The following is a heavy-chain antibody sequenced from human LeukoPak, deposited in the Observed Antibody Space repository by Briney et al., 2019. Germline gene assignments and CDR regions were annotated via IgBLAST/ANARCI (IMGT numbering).Heavy chain of an antibody. Sequence: PGGSLRHSCAASGFTFSSYWMSWVRPAPGKGLEWVANIKQDGSEKYYVYSVKGRFTISRDNDKKSLYLQMNSLRAEDTAVYYCAREGTYDYVWGSYRYDACDIWGQGTMVTVSS. CDR2: IKQDGSEK. V-gene: IGHV3-7*01. D-gene: IGHD3-16*02. CDR1: GFTFSSYW. CDR3: AREGTYDYVWGSYRYDACDI. J-gene: IGHJ3*02.